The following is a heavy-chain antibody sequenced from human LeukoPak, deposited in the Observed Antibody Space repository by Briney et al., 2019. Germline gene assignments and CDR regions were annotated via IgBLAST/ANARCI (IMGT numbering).Heavy chain of an antibody. Sequence: PGGSLRLSCAASGFTFSSYGMHWVRQAPGKGLEWVVVISYDGSNKYYADSVKGRFTISRDNSKNTLYLQMNSLRAEDTAVYYCAKDVPLSDYWGQGTLVTVSS. V-gene: IGHV3-30*18. CDR3: AKDVPLSDY. D-gene: IGHD3-9*01. CDR2: ISYDGSNK. J-gene: IGHJ4*02. CDR1: GFTFSSYG.